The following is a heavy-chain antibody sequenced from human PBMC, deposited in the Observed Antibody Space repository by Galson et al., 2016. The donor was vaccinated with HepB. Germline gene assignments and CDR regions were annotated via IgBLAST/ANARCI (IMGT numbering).Heavy chain of an antibody. D-gene: IGHD3-3*01. CDR2: IYPGDSDT. J-gene: IGHJ4*02. CDR3: AKLLEWLDGTQPFDY. V-gene: IGHV5-51*01. Sequence: SGAEVKKPGESLKISCQASGYSFSNYWIAWVRQMPGKGMEWMGIIYPGDSDTRYSPSFEGQVTISADKSIGTAYLQWSSLKASDTAMYYFAKLLEWLDGTQPFDYWGQGTLVTVSS. CDR1: GYSFSNYW.